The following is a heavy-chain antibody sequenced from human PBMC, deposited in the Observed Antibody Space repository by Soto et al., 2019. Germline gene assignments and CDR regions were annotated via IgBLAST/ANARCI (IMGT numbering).Heavy chain of an antibody. V-gene: IGHV4-30-4*01. CDR2: IFYIGNA. J-gene: IGHJ4*02. CDR1: GVSVTSGDNY. D-gene: IGHD1-7*01. CDR3: VRKTGTTFLGSFFGH. Sequence: QVQLQETGPGLVKPSQTLSLTCTVSGVSVTSGDNYWSWIRQPPGKGLEWIGYIFYIGNAYYNPSLKSRVIRSVDTSRNQFSLRLTSVTAADTAVYYCVRKTGTTFLGSFFGHWGQGTLVTVSS.